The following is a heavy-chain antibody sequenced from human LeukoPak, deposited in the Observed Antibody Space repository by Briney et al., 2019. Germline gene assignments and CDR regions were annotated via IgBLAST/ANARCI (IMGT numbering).Heavy chain of an antibody. CDR3: AREVYYYDSSGHHYFRHFDY. V-gene: IGHV3-48*03. J-gene: IGHJ4*02. Sequence: GGSLRLSCEASGITFSPYEMNWVRQAPGKGLEWVSYISGSGNSLHYADSVKGRFTISRDNAKNSLYPQMNSLRAEDTAVYYCAREVYYYDSSGHHYFRHFDYWGQGTLVTVSS. CDR2: ISGSGNSL. D-gene: IGHD3-22*01. CDR1: GITFSPYE.